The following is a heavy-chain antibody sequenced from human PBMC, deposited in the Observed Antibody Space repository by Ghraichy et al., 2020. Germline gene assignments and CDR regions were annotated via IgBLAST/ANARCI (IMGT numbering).Heavy chain of an antibody. V-gene: IGHV4-4*02. J-gene: IGHJ4*02. D-gene: IGHD3-22*01. Sequence: SETLSLTCAVSGGSISSSNWWSWVRPPPGKGLEWIGEIYHSGSTNYNPSLKSRVTISVDKSKNQFSLKLSSVTAADTAVYYCARVPRFNYYDSSGYSFDYWGQGTLVTVSS. CDR1: GGSISSSNW. CDR2: IYHSGST. CDR3: ARVPRFNYYDSSGYSFDY.